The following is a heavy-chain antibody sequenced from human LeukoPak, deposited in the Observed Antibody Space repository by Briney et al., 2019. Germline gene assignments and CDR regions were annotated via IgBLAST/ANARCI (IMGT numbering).Heavy chain of an antibody. CDR2: TYYRSKWYH. J-gene: IGHJ6*02. CDR1: GESVSSNSAA. V-gene: IGHV6-1*01. D-gene: IGHD3-9*01. Sequence: SQTLSLTCAISGESVSSNSAAWNWIRQSPSRGLEWLGRTYYRSKWYHDYAVSVKSRITINPDTSKNQFSLQLNSVTPEDTAVYYCATQLVIESGGMDVWGQGTMVTVSS. CDR3: ATQLVIESGGMDV.